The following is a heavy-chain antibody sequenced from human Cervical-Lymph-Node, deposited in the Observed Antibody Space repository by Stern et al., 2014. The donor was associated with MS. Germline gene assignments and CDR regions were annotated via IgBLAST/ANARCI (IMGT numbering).Heavy chain of an antibody. Sequence: EVQLEESGGGLVQPGGSLRVSCAASGFLFEDYAMHWVRPAPGKGLEGVAGIRGNSRRRDYADSVKGRFTIARDNTTKISCLEMNSLRAEDTAIYYCANDLDSSGYYYAIDYWGQGTLVTVSS. J-gene: IGHJ4*02. CDR1: GFLFEDYA. D-gene: IGHD3-22*01. CDR3: ANDLDSSGYYYAIDY. CDR2: IRGNSRRR. V-gene: IGHV3-9*01.